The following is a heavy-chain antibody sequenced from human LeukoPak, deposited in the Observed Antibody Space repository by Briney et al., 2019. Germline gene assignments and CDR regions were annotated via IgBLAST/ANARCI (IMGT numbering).Heavy chain of an antibody. Sequence: PGRSLRLSCAASGFTFSSYGMHWVRQAPGKGLEWVAVISSDGNNKNYVDSVKGRFTFSRDNSKNTLYLQMNPLRAEDTAVYYCAKGNDIGGYYYPHFDYWGQGTLVTASS. CDR1: GFTFSSYG. CDR3: AKGNDIGGYYYPHFDY. V-gene: IGHV3-30*18. J-gene: IGHJ4*02. CDR2: ISSDGNNK. D-gene: IGHD3-22*01.